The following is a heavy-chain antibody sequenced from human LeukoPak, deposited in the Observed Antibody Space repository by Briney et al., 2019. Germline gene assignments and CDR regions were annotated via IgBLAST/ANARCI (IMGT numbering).Heavy chain of an antibody. D-gene: IGHD6-13*01. J-gene: IGHJ4*02. CDR1: GFTFSSCS. V-gene: IGHV3-21*01. CDR2: ISSSSSYI. CDR3: ARQRYSSSWRPAANDY. Sequence: GGSLRLSCAASGFTFSSCSMNWVRQAPGKGLEWVSSISSSSSYIYYADSVKGRFTISRDNAKNSLYLQMNSLRAEDTAVYYCARQRYSSSWRPAANDYWGQGTLVTVSS.